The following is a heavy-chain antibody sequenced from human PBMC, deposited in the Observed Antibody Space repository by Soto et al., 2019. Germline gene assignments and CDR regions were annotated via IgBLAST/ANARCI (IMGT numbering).Heavy chain of an antibody. J-gene: IGHJ4*02. Sequence: QITLNESGPTQLNPRQTLTLTCTFSGFSLTTSGVGVGWIRQSPGKAPEWLALIYWDDDKRYTPSLKSRLTITKDTSKNQVVLTMAVLAPADTATYYCAHRVLRTVFGLVTTTAIYFDFWGQGTPVAVSS. D-gene: IGHD3-3*01. V-gene: IGHV2-5*02. CDR2: IYWDDDK. CDR1: GFSLTTSGVG. CDR3: AHRVLRTVFGLVTTTAIYFDF.